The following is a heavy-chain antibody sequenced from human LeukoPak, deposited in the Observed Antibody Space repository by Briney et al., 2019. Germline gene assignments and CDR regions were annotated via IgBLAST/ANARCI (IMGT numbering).Heavy chain of an antibody. Sequence: ASVKVSCKASGYTFTGYYMHWVRQAPGQGLGWMGWINPNSGGTNYAQKFQGRVTMTRDTSISTAYMELSRLRSDDTAVYYCARDREGGYDTYYFDYWGQGTLVTVSS. CDR2: INPNSGGT. CDR3: ARDREGGYDTYYFDY. V-gene: IGHV1-2*02. D-gene: IGHD5-12*01. J-gene: IGHJ4*02. CDR1: GYTFTGYY.